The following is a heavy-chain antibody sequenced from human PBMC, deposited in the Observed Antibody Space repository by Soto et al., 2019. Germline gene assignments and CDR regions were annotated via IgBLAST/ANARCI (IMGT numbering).Heavy chain of an antibody. CDR2: ISGSGGST. Sequence: HPGGSLRLSCAASGFTFSSYAMSWVRQAPGKGLEWVSAISGSGGSTYYADSVKGRFTISRDNSKNTLYLQMNSLRAEDTAVYYCAKDMSWYDFWSGYSNWGQGTLVTVSS. J-gene: IGHJ4*02. CDR1: GFTFSSYA. V-gene: IGHV3-23*01. D-gene: IGHD3-3*01. CDR3: AKDMSWYDFWSGYSN.